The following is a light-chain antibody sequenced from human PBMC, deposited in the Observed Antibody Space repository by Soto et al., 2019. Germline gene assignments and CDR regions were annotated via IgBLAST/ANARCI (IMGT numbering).Light chain of an antibody. CDR3: ALYVGSGTVV. CDR1: SGSVLTSYY. CDR2: STN. J-gene: IGLJ2*01. Sequence: QTVVSQEPSFSVSPGGTVTLTCGLTSGSVLTSYYPSWYQQTPDQAPRTLIYSTNIRSSGVPDRFSGSILGTKAALTITGAQADDESDYYCALYVGSGTVVFGGGTQLTVL. V-gene: IGLV8-61*01.